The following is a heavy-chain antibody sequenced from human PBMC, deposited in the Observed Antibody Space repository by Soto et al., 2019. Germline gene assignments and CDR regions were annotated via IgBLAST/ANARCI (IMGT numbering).Heavy chain of an antibody. Sequence: TGGSLRLSCAASGFTFNNYAMRWVRQAPGKGLEWVSAISASGGSTYYADSVKGRFTISRDNSKNTLYLQMNSLRAEDTAVYFCAKGACSGGTCYGTDYWGQGTLVTGSS. CDR2: ISASGGST. CDR3: AKGACSGGTCYGTDY. J-gene: IGHJ4*02. D-gene: IGHD2-15*01. V-gene: IGHV3-23*01. CDR1: GFTFNNYA.